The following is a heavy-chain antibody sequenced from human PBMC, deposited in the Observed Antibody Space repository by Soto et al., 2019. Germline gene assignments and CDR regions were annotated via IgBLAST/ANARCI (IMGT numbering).Heavy chain of an antibody. J-gene: IGHJ4*02. CDR3: ARAKKGPYCSGDCYTAFDY. V-gene: IGHV1-46*03. D-gene: IGHD2-21*01. CDR1: GYTFTSYY. CDR2: INPSGGST. Sequence: ASVKVSCKASGYTFTSYYMHWVRQAPGQGLEWMGIINPSGGSTSYAQKFQGRVTMTRDTSTSTVYMELSSLRSEDTAVYYCARAKKGPYCSGDCYTAFDYWGQGTLVTVSS.